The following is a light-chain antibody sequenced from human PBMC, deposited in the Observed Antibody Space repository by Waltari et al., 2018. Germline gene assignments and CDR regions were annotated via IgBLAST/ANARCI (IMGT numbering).Light chain of an antibody. J-gene: IGLJ3*02. Sequence: QSALTQPASVSGSPGQSITISCTGTSSDVGGYNYVSWYQQHPGTAPKLMIYDVSKRPSGVSNRFSGSKSRNTASLTISGLQAEDEADYYCSSYTSSSTYVFGGGTKLTVL. CDR1: SSDVGGYNY. CDR2: DVS. CDR3: SSYTSSSTYV. V-gene: IGLV2-14*01.